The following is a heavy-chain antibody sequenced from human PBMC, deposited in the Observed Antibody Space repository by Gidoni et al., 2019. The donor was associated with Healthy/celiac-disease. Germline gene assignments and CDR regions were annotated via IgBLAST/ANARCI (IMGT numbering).Heavy chain of an antibody. D-gene: IGHD3-3*01. CDR2: ISGSGGST. Sequence: EVQPLESGGGLVQPGGSLRLSCAASGFTFSSYAMSWVRQAPGKGLGWVSAISGSGGSTYYADSVKGRFTISRDNSKNTLYLQMNSLRAEDTAVYYCARAEGITIFGVVITYFDYWGQGTLVTVSS. CDR3: ARAEGITIFGVVITYFDY. CDR1: GFTFSSYA. V-gene: IGHV3-23*01. J-gene: IGHJ4*02.